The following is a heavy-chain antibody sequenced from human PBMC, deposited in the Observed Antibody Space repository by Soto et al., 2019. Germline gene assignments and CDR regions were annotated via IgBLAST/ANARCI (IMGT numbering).Heavy chain of an antibody. J-gene: IGHJ5*02. CDR3: ARVIVPNTVTTRNWFGP. D-gene: IGHD4-17*01. CDR1: GYTFTTYY. V-gene: IGHV1-46*01. Sequence: QVQLVQSGADVKKTGASVKVSCKASGYTFTTYYIHWVRPAPCQGLEWMRIISPSVRSTTYAQTFQGRVSMHSYTSTSTIYMEQRSLTTDEAAVYYCARVIVPNTVTTRNWFGPWGQGNLVTVSS. CDR2: ISPSVRST.